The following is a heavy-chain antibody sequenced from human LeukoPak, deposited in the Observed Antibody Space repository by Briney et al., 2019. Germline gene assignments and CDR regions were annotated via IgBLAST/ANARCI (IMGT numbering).Heavy chain of an antibody. CDR2: ISTTSAIT. D-gene: IGHD1-26*01. CDR1: GFTFSSYS. J-gene: IGHJ4*02. Sequence: GGSLRLSCAASGFTFSSYSMNWVRQAPGQGLEWLSYISTTSAITYSADSVQGRFTISRDNAKNSLYLQMNSLRVEDTAVYFCARGGLGSWTFDHWGQGTLVTVSS. CDR3: ARGGLGSWTFDH. V-gene: IGHV3-48*04.